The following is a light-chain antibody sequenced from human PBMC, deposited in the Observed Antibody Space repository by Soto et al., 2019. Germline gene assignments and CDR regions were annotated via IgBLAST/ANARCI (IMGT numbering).Light chain of an antibody. CDR1: ESVASSY. CDR2: GAS. Sequence: EIVLTQSPGTLSLSPGERATLSCRASESVASSYLAWYQQKPGQAPRLLMYGASSRATGIPDRFSGSGSGTDFTLTITRLQPEDFAVYYCQQYGSSPWTSGQGTKVEIK. V-gene: IGKV3-20*01. CDR3: QQYGSSPWT. J-gene: IGKJ1*01.